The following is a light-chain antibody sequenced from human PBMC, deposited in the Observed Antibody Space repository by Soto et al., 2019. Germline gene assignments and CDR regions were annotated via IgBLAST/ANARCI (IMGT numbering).Light chain of an antibody. CDR2: DAS. CDR1: QSVSSY. CDR3: QQSSNWPPVT. V-gene: IGKV3-11*01. Sequence: EIVLTQSPATLSLSPGERATLSCRASQSVSSYLAWYQQKPGQAPRLLIYDASNRATGIPARFSGSGSGTDFTLTISSLEPEDFAIYYCQQSSNWPPVTFGGGTKLEIK. J-gene: IGKJ4*01.